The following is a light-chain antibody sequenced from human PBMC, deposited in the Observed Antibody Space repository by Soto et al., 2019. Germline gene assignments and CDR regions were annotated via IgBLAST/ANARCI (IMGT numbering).Light chain of an antibody. CDR2: DNN. V-gene: IGLV1-51*01. CDR1: SSNIGNKD. J-gene: IGLJ2*01. Sequence: QSVLTQPPSVSAAPGQKVTIYCSGSSSNIGNKDVSWYQQLPGIAPKLLIYDNNKRPSGIPDRFSGSKSGTSATLGITGLQTGDECDYYCATWDTSLRGGVFGGGTKLTVL. CDR3: ATWDTSLRGGV.